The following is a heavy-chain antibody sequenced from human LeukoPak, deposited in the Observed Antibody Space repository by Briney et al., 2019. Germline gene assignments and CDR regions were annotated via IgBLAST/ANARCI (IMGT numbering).Heavy chain of an antibody. V-gene: IGHV4-38-2*02. CDR2: IYHSGRT. CDR3: ARDGRGQVEEVSFDY. D-gene: IGHD3-10*01. Sequence: SETLSLTCTVSGYSISSGYYWGWIRQPPGKGLEWIGSIYHSGRTYYNPSLKSRVTISVDTSKNQFSLKVTSVTAADTAVYYCARDGRGQVEEVSFDYWGQGILVTVSS. J-gene: IGHJ4*02. CDR1: GYSISSGYY.